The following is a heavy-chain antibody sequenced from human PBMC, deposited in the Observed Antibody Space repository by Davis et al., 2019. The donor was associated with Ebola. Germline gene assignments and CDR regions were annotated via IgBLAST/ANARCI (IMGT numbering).Heavy chain of an antibody. J-gene: IGHJ6*02. CDR1: GYTFTGYY. Sequence: ASVKVSCKASGYTFTGYYMHWVRQAPGQGLEWMGWINPNSGGTNYAQKFQGRVTMTRDTSISTAYMELSRLRSDDTAVYYCARDGIAVAGTSYYYYGMDVWGQGTTVTVSS. D-gene: IGHD6-19*01. CDR2: INPNSGGT. CDR3: ARDGIAVAGTSYYYYGMDV. V-gene: IGHV1-2*02.